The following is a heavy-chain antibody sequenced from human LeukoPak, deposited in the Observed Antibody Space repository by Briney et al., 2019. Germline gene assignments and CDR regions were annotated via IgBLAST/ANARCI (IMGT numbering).Heavy chain of an antibody. D-gene: IGHD5-18*01. J-gene: IGHJ4*02. Sequence: GGSLRLSCAASGFTFSSYGMHWVRQAPGKGLEWVAVIWYDGSNKYYADSVKGRFTISRDNSKYTLYLQMNSLRAEDTAVYYCAKDLVLRRGYSYGYFDYWGQGTLVTVSS. CDR1: GFTFSSYG. CDR2: IWYDGSNK. V-gene: IGHV3-33*06. CDR3: AKDLVLRRGYSYGYFDY.